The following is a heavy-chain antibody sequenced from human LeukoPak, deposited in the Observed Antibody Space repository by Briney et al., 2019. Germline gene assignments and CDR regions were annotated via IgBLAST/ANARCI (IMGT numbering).Heavy chain of an antibody. J-gene: IGHJ4*02. CDR1: GFIFSSYS. V-gene: IGHV3-23*01. CDR3: AKRIAAAGPYFDY. CDR2: ISGSGGNT. Sequence: GGSLRLSCAASGFIFSSYSMSWVRQAPGKGLEWVSAISGSGGNTYYADSVKGRFTISRDNSKNTLYLQMNSLRAEDTALYYCAKRIAAAGPYFDYWGQGTLVPVSS. D-gene: IGHD6-13*01.